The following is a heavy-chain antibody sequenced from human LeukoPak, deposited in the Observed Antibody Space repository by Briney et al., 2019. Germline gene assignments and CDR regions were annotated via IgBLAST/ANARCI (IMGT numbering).Heavy chain of an antibody. D-gene: IGHD1-14*01. CDR1: GYIFTNFV. CDR3: ARGPATTFDY. Sequence: ASVKVSFEASGYIFTNFVISWVRQARGQGLEWMGWISCYNGNTKYVQKFQGRVTMTTDTSTSTAYMELRRLRSDDTAVYYCARGPATTFDYWGQGTLVTVSS. V-gene: IGHV1-18*01. CDR2: ISCYNGNT. J-gene: IGHJ4*02.